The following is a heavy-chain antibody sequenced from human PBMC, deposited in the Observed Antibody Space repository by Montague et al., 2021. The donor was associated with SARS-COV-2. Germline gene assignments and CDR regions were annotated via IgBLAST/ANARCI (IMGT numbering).Heavy chain of an antibody. Sequence: SLRLSCAASGFTFSSYSMNWVRQAPGKGLEWVSSISSSSSYIYYADSVKGRFTISRDNAKNSLYLQMNSLRAEDTAVYYCARGGYSYGTDHYYYYGMDVWGQGTTVTVSS. CDR1: GFTFSSYS. CDR2: ISSSSSYI. V-gene: IGHV3-21*01. CDR3: ARGGYSYGTDHYYYYGMDV. J-gene: IGHJ6*02. D-gene: IGHD5-18*01.